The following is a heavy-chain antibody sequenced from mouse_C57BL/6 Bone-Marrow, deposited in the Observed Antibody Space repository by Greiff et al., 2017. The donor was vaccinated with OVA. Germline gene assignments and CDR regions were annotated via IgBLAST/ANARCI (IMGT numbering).Heavy chain of an antibody. CDR3: ARVKMGAMDY. D-gene: IGHD1-3*01. Sequence: QVQLQQSGAELAKPGASVKLSCKASGYTFTSYWMHWVKQRPGQGLEWIGYINPSSGYTKYNQKFKDKATLTADKSSSTAYMQLSSLTYEDSADYDCARVKMGAMDYWDRGTSVTVSS. CDR2: INPSSGYT. CDR1: GYTFTSYW. J-gene: IGHJ4*01. V-gene: IGHV1-7*01.